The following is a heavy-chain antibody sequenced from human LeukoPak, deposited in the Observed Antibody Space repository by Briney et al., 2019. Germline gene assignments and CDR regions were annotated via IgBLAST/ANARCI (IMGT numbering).Heavy chain of an antibody. CDR1: GINFCGSG. D-gene: IGHD2-21*01. V-gene: IGHV3-30*19. CDR2: IQYDTSEI. CDR3: SREGCNLVRHAFDV. Sequence: PGGSLRLSCSASGINFCGSGMHWVRQRPGTGLAGVAFIQYDTSEIYYADSVKGRFTISRNNPQNMVSLQMDSLTAEDTALYFCSREGCNLVRHAFDVWGQGTMVTVSS. J-gene: IGHJ3*01.